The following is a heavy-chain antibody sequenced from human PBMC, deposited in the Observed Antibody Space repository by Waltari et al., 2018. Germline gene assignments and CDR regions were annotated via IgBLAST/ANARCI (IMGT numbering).Heavy chain of an antibody. CDR3: ARDRSGYFMD. V-gene: IGHV4-38-2*01. CDR1: GYSISSGYS. CDR2: IYNTGST. Sequence: QVQLQESGPGLVKPSETLSLTCAVSGYSISSGYSLGWIRQPPGKGLECIGNIYNTGSTYYNPSLKSRVTISVDTSKNQFSLKLSSVTAADTAVYYCARDRSGYFMDWGQGSLVTVSS. J-gene: IGHJ4*02. D-gene: IGHD3-3*01.